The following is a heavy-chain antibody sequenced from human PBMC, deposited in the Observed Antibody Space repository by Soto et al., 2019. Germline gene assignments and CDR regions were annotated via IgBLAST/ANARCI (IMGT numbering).Heavy chain of an antibody. CDR3: VRDYFGPGPY. J-gene: IGHJ4*01. V-gene: IGHV3-7*04. CDR1: GFSLSGYW. Sequence: PVGAQRLSCVVSGFSLSGYWMSWVRQAPGKGLEWVANIAEDGTKTFYVDSVKCRFTISRDNAKNSLYLQMNSLRVEDTAVYYCVRDYFGPGPYWGPGTLVTVSS. D-gene: IGHD3-10*01. CDR2: IAEDGTKT.